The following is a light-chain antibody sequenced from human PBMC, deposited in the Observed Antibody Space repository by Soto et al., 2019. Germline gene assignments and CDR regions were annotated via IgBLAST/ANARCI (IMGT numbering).Light chain of an antibody. Sequence: QSVLTQPASVSGSPGQSITIPCTGTSSDVGYYNYVSWYQHHPGKAPKLMIYDVRDRPSGVSNRFSGSKSGNTASLTLSGLQAEDEADYYCSSYTSSSTLVFGTGTKLTVL. V-gene: IGLV2-14*03. CDR3: SSYTSSSTLV. CDR2: DVR. J-gene: IGLJ1*01. CDR1: SSDVGYYNY.